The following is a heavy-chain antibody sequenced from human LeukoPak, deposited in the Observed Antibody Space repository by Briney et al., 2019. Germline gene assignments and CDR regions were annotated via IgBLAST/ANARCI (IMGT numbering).Heavy chain of an antibody. CDR1: GYTFTSYD. D-gene: IGHD3-10*01. CDR3: ARGHLWFGDRWFDP. J-gene: IGHJ5*02. Sequence: ASVKVSCKASGYTFTSYDINWVRQATGQGLEWMGWMNPNSGNTGYAQKFQGRVTMTRNTSISTAYMELSSLRSEDTAVYYCARGHLWFGDRWFDPWGQGTLVTVSS. CDR2: MNPNSGNT. V-gene: IGHV1-8*01.